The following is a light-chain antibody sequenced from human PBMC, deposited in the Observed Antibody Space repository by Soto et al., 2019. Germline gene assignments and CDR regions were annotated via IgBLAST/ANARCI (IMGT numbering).Light chain of an antibody. CDR1: SSDVGAYNY. J-gene: IGLJ3*02. Sequence: QSALTQPASVSGSPGQSITISCTGTSSDVGAYNYVSWYQQHPGKAPKLMIYDVSDRPSGVSNRFSGSKSGNTASLTISGLQADDEADYYCSSYTTSGTWVFGGGNQLTVL. CDR3: SSYTTSGTWV. CDR2: DVS. V-gene: IGLV2-14*01.